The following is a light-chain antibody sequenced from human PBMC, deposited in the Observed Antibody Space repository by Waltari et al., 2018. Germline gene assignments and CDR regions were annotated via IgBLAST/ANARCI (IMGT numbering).Light chain of an antibody. CDR1: QTIGLS. V-gene: IGKV3-15*01. J-gene: IGKJ1*01. Sequence: TVVTQSPATLSVSPGERASLSCRTSQTIGLSLAWYQQKPGQAPRLLIYHATTRATGIPARFSGSGSESEFTLTISSLQSEDVAVYYCQHYNNWPPGTFGQGTRVEI. CDR2: HAT. CDR3: QHYNNWPPGT.